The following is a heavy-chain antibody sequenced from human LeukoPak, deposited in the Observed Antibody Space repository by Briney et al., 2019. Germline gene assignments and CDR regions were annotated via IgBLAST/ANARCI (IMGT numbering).Heavy chain of an antibody. V-gene: IGHV1-8*03. J-gene: IGHJ5*02. CDR1: GYTFTSYD. D-gene: IGHD2-2*01. CDR3: ARVLGYCSSTSCYGGWFDP. CDR2: MNPNSGNT. Sequence: ASVKVSCKASGYTFTSYDINWVRQATGQGLEWMGWMNPNSGNTGYAQKFQGRATITRNTSISTAYMELSSLRSEDTAVYYCARVLGYCSSTSCYGGWFDPWGQGTLVTVSS.